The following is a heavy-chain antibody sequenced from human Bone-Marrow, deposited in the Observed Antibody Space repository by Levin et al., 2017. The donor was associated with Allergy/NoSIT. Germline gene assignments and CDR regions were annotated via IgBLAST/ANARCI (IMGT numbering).Heavy chain of an antibody. CDR3: ATYSGSYFDY. CDR2: IFPGDSDT. Sequence: ASVKVSCKGSGYTFTSSWIGWVRQMPGKGLEWMGIIFPGDSDTTYSPSFQGQVTISADKSISTTYLQWRSLTASDTAMYYCATYSGSYFDYWGQGTQVTVSS. CDR1: GYTFTSSW. J-gene: IGHJ4*02. V-gene: IGHV5-51*01. D-gene: IGHD1-26*01.